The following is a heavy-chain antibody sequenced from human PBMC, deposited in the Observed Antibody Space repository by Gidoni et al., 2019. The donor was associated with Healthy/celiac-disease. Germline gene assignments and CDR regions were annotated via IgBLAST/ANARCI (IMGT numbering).Heavy chain of an antibody. D-gene: IGHD5-18*01. CDR3: AREDGPPGTAMVDY. CDR1: GFTFSDYY. J-gene: IGHJ4*02. CDR2: ISSSSSYT. V-gene: IGHV3-11*05. Sequence: QVQLVESGGGLVKPGGSLRLPCAASGFTFSDYYMSWIRQAPGKGLEWVSYISSSSSYTNYADSVKGRFTISRDNAKNSLYLQMNSLRAEDTAVYYCAREDGPPGTAMVDYWGQGTLVTVSS.